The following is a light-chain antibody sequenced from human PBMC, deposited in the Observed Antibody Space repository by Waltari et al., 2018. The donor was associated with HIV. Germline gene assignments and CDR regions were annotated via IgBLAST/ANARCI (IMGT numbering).Light chain of an antibody. CDR1: QSVLYSSSNRNY. J-gene: IGKJ1*01. CDR2: WAS. V-gene: IGKV4-1*01. Sequence: DIVMTQSPDSLAVSLGERATINCKSSQSVLYSSSNRNYLAWYQQKPGPPPKLLIYWASTRESGVPDRFSGSGSGTDFTLTISSLQAEDVAVYYCQQYYSSPWTFGQGTKVEIK. CDR3: QQYYSSPWT.